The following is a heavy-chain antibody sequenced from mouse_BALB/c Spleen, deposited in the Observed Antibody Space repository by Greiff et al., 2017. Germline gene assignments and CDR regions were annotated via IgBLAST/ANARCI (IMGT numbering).Heavy chain of an antibody. CDR1: GFTFSSFG. CDR2: ISSGSSTI. V-gene: IGHV5-17*02. J-gene: IGHJ4*01. CDR3: ARGDIFYAMDY. Sequence: EVQRVESGGGLVQPGGSRKLSCAASGFTFSSFGMHWVRQAPEKGLEWVAYISSGSSTIYYADTMKGRFTISRDNPKNTLFLQMTSLRSEDTAMYYCARGDIFYAMDYWGQGTSVTVSS.